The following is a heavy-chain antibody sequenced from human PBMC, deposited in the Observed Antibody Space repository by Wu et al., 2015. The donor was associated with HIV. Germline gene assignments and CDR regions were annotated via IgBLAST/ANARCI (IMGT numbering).Heavy chain of an antibody. Sequence: QVQLVQSGAEVKKPRSSVKVSCKASGGTFNNFAISWVRQAPGQGLEWMGGIIPIFRSANYAQKFQGRVTITADESTSTTYMELSDLKSEDTAVYYCARVAHYYDSSGGGMDVWGQGTTVTVSS. J-gene: IGHJ6*02. CDR3: ARVAHYYDSSGGGMDV. CDR2: IIPIFRSA. V-gene: IGHV1-69*12. D-gene: IGHD3-22*01. CDR1: GGTFNNFA.